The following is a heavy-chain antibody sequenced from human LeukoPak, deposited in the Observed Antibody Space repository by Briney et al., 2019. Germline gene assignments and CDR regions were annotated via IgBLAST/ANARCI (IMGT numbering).Heavy chain of an antibody. CDR1: DGSISSYY. CDR3: ARHLWDFWSGYFSWFDP. CDR2: IYYSGST. J-gene: IGHJ5*02. D-gene: IGHD3-3*01. Sequence: PSETLSLTCTVSDGSISSYYWSWIRQPPGKGLEWIGYIYYSGSTNYNPSLKSRVTISVDTSKNQFSLKLSSVTAADTAVYYCARHLWDFWSGYFSWFDPWGQGTLVTVSS. V-gene: IGHV4-59*08.